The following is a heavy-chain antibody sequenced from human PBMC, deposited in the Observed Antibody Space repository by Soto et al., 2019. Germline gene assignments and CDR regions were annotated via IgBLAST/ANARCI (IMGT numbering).Heavy chain of an antibody. D-gene: IGHD3-16*01. J-gene: IGHJ3*01. CDR2: ISFNGLSQ. Sequence: QEILVESGGGVVQSGTSLRLSCAASGFTFSSFAMHWVRQAPGKGLEWVSVISFNGLSQFYADSVRGRVTASRDNSKNTRYRQLDSLRPDDTAVYSCARGGRGLRGAFDVWGQGTEVSVS. V-gene: IGHV3-30*04. CDR1: GFTFSSFA. CDR3: ARGGRGLRGAFDV.